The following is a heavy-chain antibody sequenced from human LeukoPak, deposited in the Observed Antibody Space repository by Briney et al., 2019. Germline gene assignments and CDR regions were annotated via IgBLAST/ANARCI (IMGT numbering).Heavy chain of an antibody. D-gene: IGHD1-7*01. V-gene: IGHV4-31*03. CDR1: GGSISSGGYY. CDR3: ARVITGTTEETYIDY. Sequence: SETLSLTCTVSGGSISSGGYYWSWIRQHPGKGLEWIGYIYYSGSTYYNPSLKSRVTISVDTSKNQFSLKLSSVTAADTAEYYCARVITGTTEETYIDYWGQGTLVTVSS. CDR2: IYYSGST. J-gene: IGHJ4*02.